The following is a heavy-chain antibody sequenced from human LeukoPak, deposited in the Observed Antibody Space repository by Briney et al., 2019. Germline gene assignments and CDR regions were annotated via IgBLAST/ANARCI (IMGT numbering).Heavy chain of an antibody. V-gene: IGHV4-34*01. J-gene: IGHJ4*02. D-gene: IGHD3-16*02. Sequence: KPSETLSLTCAVYGGSFSGYYWSWIRQPPGEGLEWIGEINHSGSTNYNPSLKSRVTISVDTSKNQFSLKLSSVTAADTAVYYCASGLRLGELSSPSYFDYWGQGTLVTVSS. CDR2: INHSGST. CDR1: GGSFSGYY. CDR3: ASGLRLGELSSPSYFDY.